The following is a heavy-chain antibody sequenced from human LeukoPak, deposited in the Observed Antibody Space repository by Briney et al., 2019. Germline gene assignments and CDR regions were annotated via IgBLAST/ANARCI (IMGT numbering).Heavy chain of an antibody. Sequence: SVKVSCKTSGGTFLSHTFSWVRQAPGQGLEWMGRIIPILGIANYAQKFQGRVTITADKSTSTAYMELSSLRSEDTAVYYCARDSHCGGDCYSDYWGQGTLVTVSS. CDR3: ARDSHCGGDCYSDY. CDR1: GGTFLSHT. V-gene: IGHV1-69*04. CDR2: IIPILGIA. D-gene: IGHD2-21*02. J-gene: IGHJ4*02.